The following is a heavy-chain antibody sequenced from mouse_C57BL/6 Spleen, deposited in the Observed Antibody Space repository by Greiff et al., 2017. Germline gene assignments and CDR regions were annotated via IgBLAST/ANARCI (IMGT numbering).Heavy chain of an antibody. CDR2: IGPGSGST. J-gene: IGHJ2*01. V-gene: IGHV1-77*01. CDR3: ARGSYYENYFDY. CDR1: GYTFTDYY. D-gene: IGHD1-1*01. Sequence: QVQLQQSGAELVKPGASVKISCKASGYTFTDYYINWVKQRLGQGLEWLGKIGPGSGSTYYNEKFKGRAKLTAEKSSGTAYMQLSSLTSEDSAVYFCARGSYYENYFDYWGQGTTLTVSS.